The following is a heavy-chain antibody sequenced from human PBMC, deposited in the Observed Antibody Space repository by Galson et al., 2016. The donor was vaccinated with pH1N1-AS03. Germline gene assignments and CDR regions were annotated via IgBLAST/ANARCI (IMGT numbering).Heavy chain of an antibody. CDR3: AKGGFGYSSGIDY. Sequence: SLRLSCAASGFTFSSYAMSWVRQAPGKGLEWVSGISGSGHTTSYADSVRGRFTISRDNPKNTLYLQMISLRGEDTAVYYCAKGGFGYSSGIDYWGQGTLVTVSP. CDR2: ISGSGHTT. J-gene: IGHJ4*02. CDR1: GFTFSSYA. D-gene: IGHD6-25*01. V-gene: IGHV3-23*01.